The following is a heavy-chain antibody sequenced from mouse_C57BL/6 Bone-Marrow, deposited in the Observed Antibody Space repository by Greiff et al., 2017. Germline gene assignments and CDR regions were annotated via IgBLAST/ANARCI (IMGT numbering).Heavy chain of an antibody. V-gene: IGHV1-4*01. J-gene: IGHJ4*01. Sequence: QVQLQQSGAELARPGASVKMSCKASGYTFTSYTMHWVKQRPGQGLEWIGYINPSSGYTKYNQKFKDKATLTADKSSSTAYMQLSSLTSKDSAVYYCARSYSYYAMDYWGQGTSVTVSS. D-gene: IGHD1-1*01. CDR3: ARSYSYYAMDY. CDR1: GYTFTSYT. CDR2: INPSSGYT.